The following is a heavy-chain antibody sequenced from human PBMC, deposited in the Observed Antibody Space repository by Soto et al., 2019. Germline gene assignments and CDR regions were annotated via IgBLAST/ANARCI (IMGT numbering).Heavy chain of an antibody. Sequence: PSETLSLTCTVSGGSISSNYWNWMRQPPGKGLEWIGYIYSTGVTNYNPSLKSRVSMSVDTSKNQFSLNLTSVTAADTAVYYCARLHVWTGHPVDYWGQGILVTVSS. CDR1: GGSISSNY. V-gene: IGHV4-59*08. J-gene: IGHJ4*02. D-gene: IGHD3-3*02. CDR2: IYSTGVT. CDR3: ARLHVWTGHPVDY.